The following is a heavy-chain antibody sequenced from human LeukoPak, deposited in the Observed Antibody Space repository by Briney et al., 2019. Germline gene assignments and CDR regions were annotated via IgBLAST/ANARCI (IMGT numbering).Heavy chain of an antibody. D-gene: IGHD2-2*03. CDR2: IGTAGDT. V-gene: IGHV3-13*01. CDR3: ARGGGYCSSTSCSSYYYYYMDV. J-gene: IGHJ6*03. Sequence: PGGSLRLSCAASGFTFSSYDMHWVRQATGKGLEWVSAIGTAGDTYYPGSVKGRFTISRENAKNSLYLQMNSLRAGDTAVYYCARGGGYCSSTSCSSYYYYYMDVWGKGTTVTVSS. CDR1: GFTFSSYD.